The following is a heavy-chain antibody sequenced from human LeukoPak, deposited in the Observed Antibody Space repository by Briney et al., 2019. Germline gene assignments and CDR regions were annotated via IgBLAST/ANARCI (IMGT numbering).Heavy chain of an antibody. J-gene: IGHJ4*02. CDR2: INSDGSST. V-gene: IGHV3-74*01. D-gene: IGHD3-16*01. CDR3: ARDSDYVWGIDY. CDR1: GFTFSSYW. Sequence: GGSLRLSCAASGFTFSSYWMHWVRQAPGKGLVWVSRINSDGSSTSYADSVKGRFTISRDNAKNTLYLQMYSLRAEDTAVYYCARDSDYVWGIDYWGQGTLVTVSS.